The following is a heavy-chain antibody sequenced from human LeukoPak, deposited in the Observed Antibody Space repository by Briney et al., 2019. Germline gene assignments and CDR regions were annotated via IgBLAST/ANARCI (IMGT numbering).Heavy chain of an antibody. CDR2: IYASGST. D-gene: IGHD3-10*01. CDR3: ARGREFHNWFDP. Sequence: SETLSLTCTVSGDSISSYYWSWIRQPAGKGLEWIGRIYASGSTNYNPSLKSRVTMSLDTSKNQFSLKLSSVTAADTAVYYCARGREFHNWFDPWGQGTLVTVSS. CDR1: GDSISSYY. J-gene: IGHJ5*02. V-gene: IGHV4-4*07.